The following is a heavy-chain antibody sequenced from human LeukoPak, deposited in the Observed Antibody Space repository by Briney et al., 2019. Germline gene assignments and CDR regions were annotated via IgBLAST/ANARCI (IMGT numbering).Heavy chain of an antibody. CDR2: ISSSSSYI. CDR1: GFTFSSYS. J-gene: IGHJ4*02. V-gene: IGHV3-21*01. D-gene: IGHD3-9*01. Sequence: PGGSLRLSCAASGFTFSSYSMNWVRQAPGKGLEWVSSISSSSSYIYYADSVKGRFTISRDNTKNSLYLQMNSLRAEDTAVYYCARCLEGGDILTGSGYWGQGTLVTVSS. CDR3: ARCLEGGDILTGSGY.